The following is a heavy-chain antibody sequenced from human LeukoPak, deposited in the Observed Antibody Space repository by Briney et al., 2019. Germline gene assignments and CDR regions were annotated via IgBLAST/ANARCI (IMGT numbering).Heavy chain of an antibody. V-gene: IGHV4-39*01. CDR1: GGSISTTTYY. CDR3: ASLLNGGVSHWFDP. Sequence: SETLSLTCSVSGGSISTTTYYWGWIRQPPGKGLEWIGSIYYSGSTCYNPSLKSRVTISVDTSKNQFSLKLSSVTAADTAVYFCASLLNGGVSHWFDPWGQGTLVTVSS. D-gene: IGHD7-27*01. CDR2: IYYSGST. J-gene: IGHJ5*02.